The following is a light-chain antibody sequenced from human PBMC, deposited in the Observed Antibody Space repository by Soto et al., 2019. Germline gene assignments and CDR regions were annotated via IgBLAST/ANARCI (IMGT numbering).Light chain of an antibody. CDR2: GAS. J-gene: IGKJ4*01. CDR1: QSISNY. V-gene: IGKV1-39*01. Sequence: DIQMTQSPCSLPASVGDRVNITCRASQSISNYLNWDQHKPGRAPSLLIHGASSLQGGVPSRFSGSGSGTDFTLTISSLHPEDFTTYYCQQTYSAPLTFGGGTRVEF. CDR3: QQTYSAPLT.